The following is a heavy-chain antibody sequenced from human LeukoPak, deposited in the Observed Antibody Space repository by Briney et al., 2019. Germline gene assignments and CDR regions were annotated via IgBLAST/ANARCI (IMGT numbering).Heavy chain of an antibody. CDR3: ARRGHYDSSGYYTNWYFDL. D-gene: IGHD3-22*01. Sequence: SVKVSCKASGGTFSSYAISWVRQAPGQGLEWMGGIIPIFGTANYAQKFQGRVTITTDESTSTAYMELSSLRSEDTAVYYCARRGHYDSSGYYTNWYFDLWGRGTLVTVSS. CDR2: IIPIFGTA. V-gene: IGHV1-69*05. CDR1: GGTFSSYA. J-gene: IGHJ2*01.